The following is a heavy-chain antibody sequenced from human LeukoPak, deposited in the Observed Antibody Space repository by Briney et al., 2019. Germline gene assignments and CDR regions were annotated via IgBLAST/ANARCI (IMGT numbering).Heavy chain of an antibody. CDR1: GYSISSGYY. CDR2: VYHSGST. J-gene: IGHJ4*02. Sequence: SETLSLTCAVSGYSISSGYYWGWIRQPPGKGLEWIGSVYHSGSTYYNPSLKSRVTISVDTSKNQFSLKLSSVTAADTAVYYCARSYYYDSSGYSFDYWGQGTLVTVSS. V-gene: IGHV4-38-2*01. D-gene: IGHD3-22*01. CDR3: ARSYYYDSSGYSFDY.